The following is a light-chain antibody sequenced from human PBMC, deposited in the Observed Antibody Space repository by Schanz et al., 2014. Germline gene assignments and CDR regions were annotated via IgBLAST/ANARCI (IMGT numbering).Light chain of an antibody. Sequence: EVIMTQSPATLSLSPGERATLSCRASQSVRSNLAWYQQKPGQAPRLLIYGASTRATGVPSRFSGSVSGTEFTLTINSLQSEDFAVYYCQQYNNWPPWTFGQGTKVEIK. CDR3: QQYNNWPPWT. CDR2: GAS. CDR1: QSVRSN. V-gene: IGKV3-15*01. J-gene: IGKJ1*01.